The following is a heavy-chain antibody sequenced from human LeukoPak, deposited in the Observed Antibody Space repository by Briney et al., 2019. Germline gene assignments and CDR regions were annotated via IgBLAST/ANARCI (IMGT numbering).Heavy chain of an antibody. D-gene: IGHD7-27*01. V-gene: IGHV4-30-4*01. J-gene: IGHJ4*02. CDR1: GGSVNSISYY. Sequence: SETLSLTCTVSGGSVNSISYYWSWIRQPPGKGPEWIGYIYYSGSTYYNPSLKSRVTISIDTSKNQFSPQVSSVTATDTAVYYCASKLGTRYFFDYWGQGTLVTVSS. CDR3: ASKLGTRYFFDY. CDR2: IYYSGST.